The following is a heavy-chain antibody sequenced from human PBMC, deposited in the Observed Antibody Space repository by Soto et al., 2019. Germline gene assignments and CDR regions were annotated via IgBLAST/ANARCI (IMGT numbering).Heavy chain of an antibody. D-gene: IGHD6-19*01. V-gene: IGHV4-59*01. CDR3: ARSRYTSGWWTPPFDY. Sequence: QVQLQESGPGLVKPSESLSLTCAVSGGSISSYYWSWIRQPPGKGLEWIGYIYYSGSTNYNPSLKSRVTISVDTSKNQFSLKLTSVTAADTAVYYCARSRYTSGWWTPPFDYWGQGILVTVSS. CDR2: IYYSGST. CDR1: GGSISSYY. J-gene: IGHJ4*02.